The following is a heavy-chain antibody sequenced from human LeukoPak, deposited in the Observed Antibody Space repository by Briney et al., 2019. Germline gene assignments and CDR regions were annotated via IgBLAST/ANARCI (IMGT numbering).Heavy chain of an antibody. CDR3: ARGVSRDSSSWYGFNYYYGMDV. V-gene: IGHV1-8*02. Sequence: ASVNVSCKGSGSTFTICDSNWVRHAIGQRPERMLWMNPNSGNTGYAQKFQGRVTMTTNTSISTAYMELSSLRSEDTAVYYCARGVSRDSSSWYGFNYYYGMDVWGQGTTVTVSS. J-gene: IGHJ6*02. CDR1: GSTFTICD. D-gene: IGHD6-13*01. CDR2: MNPNSGNT.